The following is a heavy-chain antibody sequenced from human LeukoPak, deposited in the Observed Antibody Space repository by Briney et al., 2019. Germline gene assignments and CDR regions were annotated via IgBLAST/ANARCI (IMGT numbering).Heavy chain of an antibody. CDR3: GREQWGGIHH. CDR1: GFTFSNYY. D-gene: IGHD1-26*01. Sequence: TGGSLRLSCAASGFTFSNYYMSWIRQAPGKGLEWVSYISSSGTTNYYADSVKGRFTISRDNAKNSLYLQMNSLRAEDTAVYYCGREQWGGIHHWGQGTLVTVSS. J-gene: IGHJ5*02. CDR2: ISSSGTTN. V-gene: IGHV3-11*01.